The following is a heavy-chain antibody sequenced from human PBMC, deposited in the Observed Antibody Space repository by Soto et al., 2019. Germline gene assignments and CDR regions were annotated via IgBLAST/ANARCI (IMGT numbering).Heavy chain of an antibody. Sequence: QVQLVQSGAEAKKPGASVKVSCKASGYTFTSYGISWVRQAPGQGLEWMGWISAYNGNTNYAQKLQGRVTMTTDTSTSTAYMELRSLRSDDTAVYYCARVVLGYSGYDSGRFDPWGQGTLVTVSS. CDR3: ARVVLGYSGYDSGRFDP. CDR2: ISAYNGNT. V-gene: IGHV1-18*04. J-gene: IGHJ5*02. D-gene: IGHD5-12*01. CDR1: GYTFTSYG.